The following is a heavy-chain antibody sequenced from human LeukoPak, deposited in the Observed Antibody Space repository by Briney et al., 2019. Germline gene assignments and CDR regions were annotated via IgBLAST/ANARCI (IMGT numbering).Heavy chain of an antibody. CDR1: GFTFSSYG. V-gene: IGHV3-23*01. CDR2: ISGSGGST. CDR3: ASPSEALYFDWLFLFDY. Sequence: GGSLRLSRAASGFTFSSYGMSWVRQAPGKGLEWVSAISGSGGSTYYADSVKGRFTISRDNSKNTLYLQMNSLRAEDTAVYYCASPSEALYFDWLFLFDYWGQGTLVTVSS. D-gene: IGHD3-9*01. J-gene: IGHJ4*02.